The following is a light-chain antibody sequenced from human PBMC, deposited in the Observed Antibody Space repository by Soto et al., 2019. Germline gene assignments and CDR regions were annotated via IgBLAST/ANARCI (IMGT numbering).Light chain of an antibody. J-gene: IGLJ2*01. CDR1: SSDVGGYNY. CDR2: DVS. CDR3: CSYSGSDVV. Sequence: QSALTQPRSVSGSPGQSVTISCTGTSSDVGGYNYVSWYQKHPGKAPKLMIYDVSKRPSGVPDRFSGSKSVNTASLTISGHQAEDEADYYCCSYSGSDVVFGGGTKLTVL. V-gene: IGLV2-11*01.